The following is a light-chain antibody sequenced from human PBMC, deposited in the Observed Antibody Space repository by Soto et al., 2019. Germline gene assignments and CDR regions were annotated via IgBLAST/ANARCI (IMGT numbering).Light chain of an antibody. CDR2: TVS. V-gene: IGKV2-40*01. CDR3: MQRIEFPLT. J-gene: IGKJ4*01. Sequence: DIVMTQTPLSLPVTPGEPASISCGSSQSLLDSDDGNTYLDWYLQKPGQSPQLLIYTVSYRASGVPDRFSGSGSGTDFTLKIIRVEAEDVGVYYCMQRIEFPLTFGGGTKVDIK. CDR1: QSLLDSDDGNTY.